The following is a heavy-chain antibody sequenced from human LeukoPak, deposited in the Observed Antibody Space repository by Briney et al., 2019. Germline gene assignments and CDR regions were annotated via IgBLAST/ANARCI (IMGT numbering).Heavy chain of an antibody. CDR3: ARVDTTMAYFDY. V-gene: IGHV4-61*02. J-gene: IGHJ4*02. CDR1: GGSISSGSYY. CDR2: IYTSGST. D-gene: IGHD5-18*01. Sequence: SETLSLTCTVSGGSISSGSYYWSWIRQPAGTGLEWIGRIYTSGSTNYNPSLKSRVTISVDTSKNQFSLKLSSVTAADTAVYYCARVDTTMAYFDYWGQGTLVTVSA.